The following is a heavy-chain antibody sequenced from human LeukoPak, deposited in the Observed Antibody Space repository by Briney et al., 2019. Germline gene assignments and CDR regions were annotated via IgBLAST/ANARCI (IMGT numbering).Heavy chain of an antibody. CDR3: AGHHPRNTVDF. CDR1: GGSISSYY. CDR2: TSDIGSI. Sequence: TSETPSLTCTVSGGSISSYYWSWIRQPPGKGLEWIAYTSDIGSINYNPSLKSRVTISLDTSKNQFSLKLSSVTAADTAVYYCAGHHPRNTVDFWGQGTLVTVSS. J-gene: IGHJ4*02. D-gene: IGHD2-8*02. V-gene: IGHV4-59*08.